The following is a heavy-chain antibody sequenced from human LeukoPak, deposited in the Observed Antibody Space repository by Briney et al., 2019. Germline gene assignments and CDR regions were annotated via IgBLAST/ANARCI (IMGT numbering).Heavy chain of an antibody. J-gene: IGHJ4*02. D-gene: IGHD2-2*01. CDR2: IKPNDGDT. CDR3: ARANFLYCSSTTCLFDY. V-gene: IGHV1-2*02. CDR1: GYTFTDYY. Sequence: ASVKVSCKASGYTFTDYYMHWVRQAPGQGFEWIGWIKPNDGDTNYAQKFQGRVTMTRDTSISTAHMEVSRLRSDDTAVYYCARANFLYCSSTTCLFDYWGQGTLVTVSS.